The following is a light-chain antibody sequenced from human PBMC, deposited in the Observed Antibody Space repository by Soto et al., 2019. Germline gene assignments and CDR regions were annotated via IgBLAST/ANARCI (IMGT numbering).Light chain of an antibody. V-gene: IGLV2-11*01. CDR3: CSYVGTVDG. Sequence: QSALTQPRSVSGAPGQSVTISCPGTSSDFGGYNYVSWYQHHPGKAPKLMSYDVSERPSGVPDRFSGSKSGNTASLTISGLQAEDQADYYCCSYVGTVDGVGSGTKVTVL. CDR2: DVS. J-gene: IGLJ1*01. CDR1: SSDFGGYNY.